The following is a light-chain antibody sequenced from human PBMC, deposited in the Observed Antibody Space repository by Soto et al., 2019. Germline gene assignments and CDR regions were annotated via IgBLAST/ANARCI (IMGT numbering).Light chain of an antibody. CDR1: SGHSSYA. CDR2: LNSDGSH. V-gene: IGLV4-69*01. CDR3: QTWGTGIGV. J-gene: IGLJ2*01. Sequence: QSVLTQSPSASASLGASAKLTCTLSSGHSSYAIAWHQQQPEKGPRYLMKLNSDGSHRKGDGIPDRFSGSSSGAEHYLTISSLQSEDEADYYCQTWGTGIGVFGGGTKLTVL.